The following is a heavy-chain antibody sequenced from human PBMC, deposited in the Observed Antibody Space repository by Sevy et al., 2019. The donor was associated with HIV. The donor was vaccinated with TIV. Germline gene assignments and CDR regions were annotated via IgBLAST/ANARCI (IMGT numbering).Heavy chain of an antibody. J-gene: IGHJ4*02. Sequence: GGSLRLSCAASGFTFSNAWMSWVRQAPGKGLEWVDRIKSKTDGGTTDYAAPVKGRFTISRDDSKNTLYLQMNSLKTEDTAVYYCTTDRFHYYGSGSYYNSVDYWGQGTLVTVSS. D-gene: IGHD3-10*01. CDR1: GFTFSNAW. V-gene: IGHV3-15*01. CDR3: TTDRFHYYGSGSYYNSVDY. CDR2: IKSKTDGGTT.